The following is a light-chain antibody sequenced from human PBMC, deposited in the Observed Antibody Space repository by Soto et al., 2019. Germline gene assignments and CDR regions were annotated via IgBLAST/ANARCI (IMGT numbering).Light chain of an antibody. Sequence: EIVLTQSPGTLSLSPGERATRSCRASQSVSSSYLAWYQQKPGQAPRLLIYGASSRATGIPDRFSGSGSGTDFTLPISRLEPEDFAVYYCQQYDSSPLTFGGGTKVEIK. V-gene: IGKV3-20*01. CDR2: GAS. CDR3: QQYDSSPLT. J-gene: IGKJ4*01. CDR1: QSVSSSY.